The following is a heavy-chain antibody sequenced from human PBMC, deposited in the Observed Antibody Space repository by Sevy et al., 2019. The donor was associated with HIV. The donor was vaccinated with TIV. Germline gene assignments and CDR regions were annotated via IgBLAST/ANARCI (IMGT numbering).Heavy chain of an antibody. J-gene: IGHJ4*02. Sequence: GGSLRLSCEVSGFIFSTYWMTWVRQAPGKGLEWVANIKQDGTETSYVDSVRGRFPISRDNAKKSLYLQLDNLRVEDTAVYYCARALADWGSFHYSLWGQGTLVTVSS. CDR2: IKQDGTET. CDR1: GFIFSTYW. V-gene: IGHV3-7*01. D-gene: IGHD3-16*02. CDR3: ARALADWGSFHYSL.